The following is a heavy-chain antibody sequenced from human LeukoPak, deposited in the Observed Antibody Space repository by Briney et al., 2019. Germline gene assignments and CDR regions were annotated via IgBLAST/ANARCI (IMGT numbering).Heavy chain of an antibody. CDR1: GFTVSSKY. CDR2: IYSGGST. V-gene: IGHV3-66*01. D-gene: IGHD2-15*01. CDR3: ARARWDCSGGSCSPLFDC. Sequence: GGSLRLSCAASGFTVSSKYMSWVRQAPGKGLEWVSVIYSGGSTYYADSVKGRFTISRDNSKNTLYLQMNSLRAEDTAVYYCARARWDCSGGSCSPLFDCWGQGTLVTVSS. J-gene: IGHJ4*02.